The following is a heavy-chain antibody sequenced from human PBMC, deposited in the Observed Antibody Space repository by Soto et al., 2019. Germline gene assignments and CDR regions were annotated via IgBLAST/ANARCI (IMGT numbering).Heavy chain of an antibody. CDR1: GFTFDDYA. D-gene: IGHD2-15*01. V-gene: IGHV3-9*01. CDR3: AKSHCSGGSCYSVPFDY. J-gene: IGHJ4*02. Sequence: EVQLVESGGDLVQPGRSLRLSCAASGFTFDDYAMHWVRQAPGKGLEWISGISWNSGRIGYADSVKGRFTLSRDNAKNPRYLQMSSLRAEDTALYYCAKSHCSGGSCYSVPFDYWGQGTLVTVSS. CDR2: ISWNSGRI.